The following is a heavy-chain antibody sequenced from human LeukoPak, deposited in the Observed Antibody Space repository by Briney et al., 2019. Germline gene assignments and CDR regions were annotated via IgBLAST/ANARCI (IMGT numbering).Heavy chain of an antibody. J-gene: IGHJ6*02. Sequence: GRSLRLSCAASGFTFSSYGMHWVRQAPGKGLEWVAVIWYDGSNKYYADSVKGRSTISRDSAKNSLYLQMNSLRDEDTAVYYCARDPGNSGYGMDVWGQGTTVLVSS. V-gene: IGHV3-33*01. CDR3: ARDPGNSGYGMDV. D-gene: IGHD5-12*01. CDR2: IWYDGSNK. CDR1: GFTFSSYG.